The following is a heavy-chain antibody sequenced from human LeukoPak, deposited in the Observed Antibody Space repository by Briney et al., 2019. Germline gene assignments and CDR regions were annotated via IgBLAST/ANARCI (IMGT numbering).Heavy chain of an antibody. J-gene: IGHJ4*02. CDR1: GGSISSSSYY. CDR2: IYYSGNT. V-gene: IGHV4-39*01. Sequence: SETLSLTCSVSGGSISSSSYYWGWLRQPPGKGLEWIGTIYYSGNTYYNASLKSQVSIPIDTSKNQFSLRLTSVTAADTAVYYCARQTGSGLFILPGGQGTLVTVSS. D-gene: IGHD3/OR15-3a*01. CDR3: ARQTGSGLFILP.